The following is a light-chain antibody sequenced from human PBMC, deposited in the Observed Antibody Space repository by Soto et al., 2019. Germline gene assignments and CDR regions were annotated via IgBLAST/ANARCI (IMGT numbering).Light chain of an antibody. CDR2: EVS. CDR1: SSDVGGYNY. J-gene: IGLJ3*02. Sequence: QSALTQPPSASGSPGQSVTISCTGTSSDVGGYNYVSWYQQHPGKAPKLMIYEVSKRPSGXXDXFSGSKSGNTASLTVSGLQAEDEADYYFSSYAGSNNWVFGGGTKLTVL. V-gene: IGLV2-8*01. CDR3: SSYAGSNNWV.